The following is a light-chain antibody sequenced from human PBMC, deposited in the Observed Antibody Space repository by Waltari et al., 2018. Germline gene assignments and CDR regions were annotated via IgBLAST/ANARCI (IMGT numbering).Light chain of an antibody. J-gene: IGLJ2*01. CDR2: GTT. CDR3: HSYDSLLSGSV. CDR1: SSNIGAGYD. V-gene: IGLV1-40*01. Sequence: QSVLTQPPSVSGAPGQRITISCTGSSSNIGAGYDVHWYQQFPGTAPKVLFFGTTNRPSGVPDRCSASKSGTSASLAITGLQADDEADYYCHSYDSLLSGSVFGGGTKLTVL.